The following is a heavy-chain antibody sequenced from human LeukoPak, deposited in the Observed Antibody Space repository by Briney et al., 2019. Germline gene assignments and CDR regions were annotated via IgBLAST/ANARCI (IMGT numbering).Heavy chain of an antibody. CDR1: GGSISSGGYY. D-gene: IGHD6-6*01. J-gene: IGHJ4*02. Sequence: SETLSLTCTVSGGSISSGGYYWSWIRQHPGKGLEWIGYIYYSGSTYYNPSLKSRVIISVDTSKNQCSLKLSSVTAADTAVYYCARAVTARPLDYWGQGTLVTVSS. CDR2: IYYSGST. CDR3: ARAVTARPLDY. V-gene: IGHV4-31*03.